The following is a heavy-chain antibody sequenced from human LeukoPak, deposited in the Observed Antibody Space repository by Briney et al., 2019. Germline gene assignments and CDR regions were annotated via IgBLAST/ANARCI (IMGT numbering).Heavy chain of an antibody. CDR3: ARAGLLWFGELLVYFDY. V-gene: IGHV1-46*01. J-gene: IGHJ4*02. CDR2: INPSGGST. Sequence: ASVKVSCKASGYTFTSYYMHWVRQAPGQGLEWMGIINPSGGSTSYAQKFQGRVTMTRDTSTSTVYMELSSLRSEDTAVYYCARAGLLWFGELLVYFDYWGQGTLVTVSS. D-gene: IGHD3-10*01. CDR1: GYTFTSYY.